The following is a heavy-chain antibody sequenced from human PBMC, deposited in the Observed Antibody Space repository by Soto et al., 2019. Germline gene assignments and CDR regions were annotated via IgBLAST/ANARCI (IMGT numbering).Heavy chain of an antibody. CDR3: ARDSARVPHLVGTAMIDF. J-gene: IGHJ4*02. CDR1: GFAFGDHG. Sequence: GSLRLSCAASGFAFGDHGIHWFRHTAFKGREWVAVIANDGINKYYADSVKGRFTISRDTSRNTLSLQMNSLRIEDTGVYYCARDSARVPHLVGTAMIDFWGQGTLVTVSS. CDR2: IANDGINK. V-gene: IGHV3-30*03. D-gene: IGHD5-18*01.